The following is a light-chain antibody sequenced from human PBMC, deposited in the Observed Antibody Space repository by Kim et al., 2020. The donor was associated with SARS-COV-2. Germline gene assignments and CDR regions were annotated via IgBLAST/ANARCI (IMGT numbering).Light chain of an antibody. CDR3: QQRSNWPLT. CDR2: DAS. CDR1: QGVSSS. V-gene: IGKV3-11*01. Sequence: LSPGERATLSCRASQGVSSSLAWYQQKPGQAPRLLIYDASNRATGIPARFSGSGSGTDFTLTISSLEPEDFAVYYCQQRSNWPLTFGGGTKVDIK. J-gene: IGKJ4*01.